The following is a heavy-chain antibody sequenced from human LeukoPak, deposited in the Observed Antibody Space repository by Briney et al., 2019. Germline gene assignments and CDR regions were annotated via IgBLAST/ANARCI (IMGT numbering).Heavy chain of an antibody. V-gene: IGHV3-21*01. Sequence: PGGPLRLSCAASGFTFSSYSMNWVRQAPGKGLEWVSSISSSNTYIYYADSVKGRFTVSRDNAKNSLYLHMNSPRAEDTAVYYCAREMGLWGQGTLVTVSS. D-gene: IGHD5-24*01. CDR3: AREMGL. CDR1: GFTFSSYS. J-gene: IGHJ4*02. CDR2: ISSSNTYI.